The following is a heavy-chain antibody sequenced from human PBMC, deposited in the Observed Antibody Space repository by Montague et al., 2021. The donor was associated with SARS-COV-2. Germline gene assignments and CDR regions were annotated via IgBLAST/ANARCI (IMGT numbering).Heavy chain of an antibody. CDR1: GFIFSDYY. J-gene: IGHJ6*02. D-gene: IGHD2/OR15-2a*01. CDR2: ISGSGSKT. V-gene: IGHV3-11*04. CDR3: ARVLGGYYGMDV. Sequence: SLRLSCAASGFIFSDYYMTWIRQAPGKGLEWVSHISGSGSKTYYADSVKGRFTISRDNSKNTLYLQMNSLRAEDTAVYYCARVLGGYYGMDVWGQGTTVTVSS.